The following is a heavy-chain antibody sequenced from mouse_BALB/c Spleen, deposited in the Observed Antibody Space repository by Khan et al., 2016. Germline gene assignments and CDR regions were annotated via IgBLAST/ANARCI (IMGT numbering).Heavy chain of an antibody. CDR1: GYTFSNYW. J-gene: IGHJ4*01. CDR3: ARAWYSRNY. V-gene: IGHV1-9*01. Sequence: QVRLQQPGTELMKPGASVKISCKASGYTFSNYWIDWVKQRPGHGLEWIGDILPVSGNTNYNEKFKGKATFTADTSSNTAYMQLSGRTSEDAAVYYRARAWYSRNYWGHGTSVTVSS. CDR2: ILPVSGNT.